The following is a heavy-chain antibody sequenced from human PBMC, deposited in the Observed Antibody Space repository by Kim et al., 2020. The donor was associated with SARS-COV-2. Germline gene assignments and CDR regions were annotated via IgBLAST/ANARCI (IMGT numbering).Heavy chain of an antibody. CDR1: GFTFSNAW. CDR3: TTWPRIPMIVVVTPSDY. CDR2: IKSKTDGGTT. D-gene: IGHD3-22*01. J-gene: IGHJ4*02. V-gene: IGHV3-15*01. Sequence: GGSLRLSCAASGFTFSNAWMSWVRQAPGKGLEWVGRIKSKTDGGTTDYAAPVKGRFTISRDDSKNTLYLQMNSLKTEDTAVYYCTTWPRIPMIVVVTPSDYWGQGTLVTVSS.